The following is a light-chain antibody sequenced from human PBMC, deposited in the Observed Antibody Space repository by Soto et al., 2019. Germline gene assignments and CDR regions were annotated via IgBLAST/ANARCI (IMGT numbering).Light chain of an antibody. CDR2: SSY. J-gene: IGKJ1*01. CDR3: QQSYSNPPT. Sequence: DIQMTQSPSSLSASVGDTVTISCRASQNIDRFINWYQQKPGKAPKLLIYSSYTLESGVPPRFTGGGSGTDFPLTVSSLQPEDSASYYCQQSYSNPPTFGQGTKVEIK. CDR1: QNIDRF. V-gene: IGKV1-39*01.